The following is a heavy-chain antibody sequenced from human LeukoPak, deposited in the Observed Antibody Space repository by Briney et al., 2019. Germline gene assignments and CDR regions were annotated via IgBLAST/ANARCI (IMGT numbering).Heavy chain of an antibody. CDR2: IYSGGST. CDR3: ARLSSSSQTWIRLWTTFDY. CDR1: GFTFSSDA. D-gene: IGHD5-18*01. J-gene: IGHJ4*02. V-gene: IGHV3-53*01. Sequence: GGSLRLSCAASGFTFSSDAMSWVRQAPGKGLEWVSVIYSGGSTYYADSVKGRFTISRDNSKNTLYLQMNSLRAEDTAVYYCARLSSSSQTWIRLWTTFDYWGQGTLVTVSS.